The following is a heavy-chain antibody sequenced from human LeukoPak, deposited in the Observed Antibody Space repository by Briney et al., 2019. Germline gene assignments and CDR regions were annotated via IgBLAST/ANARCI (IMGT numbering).Heavy chain of an antibody. Sequence: PGGSLRLSCAASGFTFSSYGMHWVRQAPGKGLELVAFIRYDGSNKYYADSVKGRFTISRDNTKNTQYLQMNSLRAEDTAVYYCAKVLRFLGTFDYWGQGTLVTVSS. J-gene: IGHJ4*02. CDR2: IRYDGSNK. CDR3: AKVLRFLGTFDY. D-gene: IGHD3-3*01. CDR1: GFTFSSYG. V-gene: IGHV3-30*02.